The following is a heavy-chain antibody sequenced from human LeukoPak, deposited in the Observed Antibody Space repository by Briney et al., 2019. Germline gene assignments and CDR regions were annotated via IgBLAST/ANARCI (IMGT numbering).Heavy chain of an antibody. CDR1: GFTFSSHS. J-gene: IGHJ4*02. D-gene: IGHD6-6*01. Sequence: GGSLRLSCAASGFTFSSHSMNWVRQAPGKGLEWVSSISSSSSYIYYADSVKGRFTISRDNAKNSLYLQMNSLRAEDTAVYYCARDKQLVQGGGVYWGQGTLVTVSS. CDR2: ISSSSSYI. V-gene: IGHV3-21*01. CDR3: ARDKQLVQGGGVY.